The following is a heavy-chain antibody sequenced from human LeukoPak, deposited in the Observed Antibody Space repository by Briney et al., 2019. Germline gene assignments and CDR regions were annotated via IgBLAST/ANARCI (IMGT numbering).Heavy chain of an antibody. CDR1: GGSISSYY. V-gene: IGHV4-59*01. D-gene: IGHD3-3*01. Sequence: SETLSLTCTVSGGSISSYYWSWIRQPPGKGLEWIGYIYYSESTNYNPSLKSRVTISVDTSKNQFSLKLSSVTAADTAVYYCARAGRFLEWLSEPGWFDPWGQGTLVTVSS. J-gene: IGHJ5*02. CDR2: IYYSEST. CDR3: ARAGRFLEWLSEPGWFDP.